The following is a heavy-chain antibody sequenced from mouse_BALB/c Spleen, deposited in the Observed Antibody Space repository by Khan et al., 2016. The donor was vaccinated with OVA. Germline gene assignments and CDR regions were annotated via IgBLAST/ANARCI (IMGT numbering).Heavy chain of an antibody. CDR2: INPSNGRT. CDR1: GYTFTSYW. CDR3: ARCPDYRYDEGYYGMDY. J-gene: IGHJ4*01. D-gene: IGHD2-14*01. Sequence: QVQLQQPGAELVKPGASVKLSCKASGYTFTSYWMHWVKQRPGQGLEWIGEINPSNGRTNYNEKFKSKATLTVDKSSSTAYMQLSGLTSEDSAVYYCARCPDYRYDEGYYGMDYWGQGTSVTVSS. V-gene: IGHV1S81*02.